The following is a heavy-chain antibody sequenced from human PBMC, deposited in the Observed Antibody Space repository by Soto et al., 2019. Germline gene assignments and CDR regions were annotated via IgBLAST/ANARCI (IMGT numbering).Heavy chain of an antibody. Sequence: SATLSITCTVSGGSISSYYWSWIRQPAGKGLEWIGRIYTSGSTNYNPSLKSRVTMSVDTSKNQFSLKLSSVTAADTAVYYCARDEQLPYYYYGMDVWGQGTTVTVSS. CDR2: IYTSGST. D-gene: IGHD6-6*01. CDR3: ARDEQLPYYYYGMDV. CDR1: GGSISSYY. V-gene: IGHV4-4*07. J-gene: IGHJ6*02.